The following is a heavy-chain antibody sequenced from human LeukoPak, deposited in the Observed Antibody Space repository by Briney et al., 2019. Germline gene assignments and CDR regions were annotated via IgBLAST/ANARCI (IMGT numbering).Heavy chain of an antibody. V-gene: IGHV3-30*18. D-gene: IGHD6-13*01. CDR1: GFTFSSYG. J-gene: IGHJ4*02. CDR3: AKDPAAAAAGRGDY. CDR2: ISYDGSNK. Sequence: GGSLRLSCAASGFTFSSYGMHWVRQAPGKGLEWVAVISYDGSNKYYADSVKGRFTISRDNSKNTLYLQMNSLRAEDTAVYYCAKDPAAAAAGRGDYWGQGTLVTVSS.